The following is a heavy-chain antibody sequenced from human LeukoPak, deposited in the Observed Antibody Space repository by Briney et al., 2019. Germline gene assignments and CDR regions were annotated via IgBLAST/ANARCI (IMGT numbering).Heavy chain of an antibody. CDR1: GYSFTSYW. D-gene: IGHD1-7*01. V-gene: IGHV5-51*01. CDR3: ARRGRNWNSDFDY. Sequence: GESLKISCKGSGYSFTSYWIGWMRQMPGKGLEWMGIIYPGDSDTRYSPSFQGQVTISADKSLSTAYLQWSSLKASDTAMYYCARRGRNWNSDFDYWGQGTLVTVSS. CDR2: IYPGDSDT. J-gene: IGHJ4*02.